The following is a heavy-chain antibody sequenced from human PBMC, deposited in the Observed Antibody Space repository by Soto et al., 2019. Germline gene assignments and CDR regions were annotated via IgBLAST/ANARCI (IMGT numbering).Heavy chain of an antibody. V-gene: IGHV4-59*01. CDR2: IYYSGTT. D-gene: IGHD6-19*01. CDR3: ARGNSGWYGNF. CDR1: GGSISSDY. Sequence: QVQLQESGPGLVKPSETLSLTCTVSGGSISSDYWSWIRQPPGKGLEWIGYIYYSGTTNYNPSLKSRVTISVDTSKNQFCLNLTSVTAADTAVYYCARGNSGWYGNFWGQGTLVTVSS. J-gene: IGHJ1*01.